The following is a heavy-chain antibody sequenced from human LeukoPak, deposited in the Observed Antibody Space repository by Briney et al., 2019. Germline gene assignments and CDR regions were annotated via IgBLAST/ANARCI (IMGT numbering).Heavy chain of an antibody. V-gene: IGHV1-69*13. J-gene: IGHJ4*02. CDR1: GGTFSSYA. CDR3: ARRYSGSYGGLDY. CDR2: IIPIFGTA. D-gene: IGHD1-26*01. Sequence: SVKVSYKASGGTFSSYAISWVRQAPGQGLEWLVGIIPIFGTANYAQKFQGRVMITADESTSTAYMELSSLRSEDTAIYYCARRYSGSYGGLDYWGQGTLVTVSS.